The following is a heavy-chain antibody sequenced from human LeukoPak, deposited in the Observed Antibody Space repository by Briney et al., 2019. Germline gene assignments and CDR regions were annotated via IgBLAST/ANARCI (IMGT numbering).Heavy chain of an antibody. CDR2: FDPEDGET. CDR1: GYTLTELS. CDR3: ARGGAMDEIDY. Sequence: GASVKVSCKVSGYTLTELSMHWVRQAPGKGLEWMGGFDPEDGETIYAQKFQGRVTMTRDTSTSTVYMELSSLRSEDTAVYYCARGGAMDEIDYWGQGTLVTVSS. D-gene: IGHD3-16*01. J-gene: IGHJ4*02. V-gene: IGHV1-24*01.